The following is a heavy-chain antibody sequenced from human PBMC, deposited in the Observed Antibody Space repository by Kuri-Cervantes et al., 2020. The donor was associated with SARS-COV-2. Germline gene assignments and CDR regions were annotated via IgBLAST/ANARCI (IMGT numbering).Heavy chain of an antibody. Sequence: GESLKISCRTSGFAFGDYAMSWLRQAPGKGLEWIGFIRSKAYGGTTEYAASVKGKFSISRDDSESVVYLQMNSLQTEDTAVYYCAKVDLGRDGYNFQFSGAFDIWGQGTMVTVSS. J-gene: IGHJ3*02. CDR3: AKVDLGRDGYNFQFSGAFDI. D-gene: IGHD5-24*01. CDR2: IRSKAYGGTT. CDR1: GFAFGDYA. V-gene: IGHV3-49*03.